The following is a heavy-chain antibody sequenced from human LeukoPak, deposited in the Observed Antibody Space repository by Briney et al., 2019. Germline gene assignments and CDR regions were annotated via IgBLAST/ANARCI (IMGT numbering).Heavy chain of an antibody. J-gene: IGHJ4*02. CDR1: GGSFSGYY. D-gene: IGHD1-26*01. Sequence: SETLSLTCAVYGGSFSGYYWSWIRQPPGKGLEWIGEINHSGSTNYNPSLKSRVTISVDTSKNQFSLKLSSVTAADTAVYYCARKRGSYASDYWGQGTLVTVSS. CDR3: ARKRGSYASDY. CDR2: INHSGST. V-gene: IGHV4-34*01.